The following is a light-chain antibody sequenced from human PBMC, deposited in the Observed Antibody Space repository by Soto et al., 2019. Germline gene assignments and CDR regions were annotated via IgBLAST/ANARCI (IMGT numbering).Light chain of an antibody. CDR3: QKYNSAPYT. V-gene: IGKV3-15*01. CDR2: GAS. Sequence: EIVMTQSPATLSVSPGDRATLSCRASQSVTSNLAWYQQKPGQAPRLLIYGASTRATGIPARFSGSGSGTDFTLTISSLQPEDVATYYCQKYNSAPYTFGQGTKLEIK. J-gene: IGKJ2*01. CDR1: QSVTSN.